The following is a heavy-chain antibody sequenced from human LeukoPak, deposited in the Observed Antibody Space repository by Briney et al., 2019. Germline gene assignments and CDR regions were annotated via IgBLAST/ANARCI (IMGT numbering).Heavy chain of an antibody. Sequence: GGSLRLSCAASGFTFSSYGIHWVRQAPGKGLEWVAFIRYDGSNTYYADSVKGRFTFSRDNSMNTLYLQMNSLRAEDTAVYYCANPRSLNMVGGAVDYWGQGTLVTVSS. V-gene: IGHV3-30*02. CDR3: ANPRSLNMVGGAVDY. CDR2: IRYDGSNT. D-gene: IGHD2-15*01. J-gene: IGHJ4*02. CDR1: GFTFSSYG.